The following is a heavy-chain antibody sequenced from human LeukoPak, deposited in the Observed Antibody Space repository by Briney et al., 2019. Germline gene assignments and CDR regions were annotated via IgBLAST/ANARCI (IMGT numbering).Heavy chain of an antibody. V-gene: IGHV1-69*13. Sequence: SVKVSCKASGGTFSSYAISWVRQAPGQGLEWTGGIIPIFGTANYAQKFQGRVTITADESTSTAYMELSSLRSEDTAVYYCARSRSIAARELDYWGQGTLVTVSS. D-gene: IGHD6-6*01. CDR3: ARSRSIAARELDY. J-gene: IGHJ4*02. CDR1: GGTFSSYA. CDR2: IIPIFGTA.